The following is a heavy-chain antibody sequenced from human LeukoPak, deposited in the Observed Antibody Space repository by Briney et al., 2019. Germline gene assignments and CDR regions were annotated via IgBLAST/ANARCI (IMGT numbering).Heavy chain of an antibody. CDR3: ARAYYYDSSGYYFGY. J-gene: IGHJ4*02. CDR1: GGSISSSSYY. CDR2: IYYSGST. Sequence: PSGTLSLTCTVSGGSISSSSYYWGWIRQPPGKGLEWIGSIYYSGSTYYNPSLKSRVTISVDTSKNQFSLKLSSVTAADTAVYYCARAYYYDSSGYYFGYWGQGTLVTVSS. D-gene: IGHD3-22*01. V-gene: IGHV4-39*07.